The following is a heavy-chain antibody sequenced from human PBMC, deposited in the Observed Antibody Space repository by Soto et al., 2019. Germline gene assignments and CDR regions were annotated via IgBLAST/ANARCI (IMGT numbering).Heavy chain of an antibody. CDR3: ARDGPYYDASRMDV. Sequence: EVQLVESGGGLVQPGGSLRLSCAASGIPVSSNYMTWVRQAPGKGLEWVSVLHSGGDIYYANSVKGRFTISRHDSTNTLFLQMNSLTAEDTAVYYCARDGPYYDASRMDVWGQGTTVTVSS. D-gene: IGHD3-3*01. CDR2: LHSGGDI. CDR1: GIPVSSNY. V-gene: IGHV3-53*04. J-gene: IGHJ6*02.